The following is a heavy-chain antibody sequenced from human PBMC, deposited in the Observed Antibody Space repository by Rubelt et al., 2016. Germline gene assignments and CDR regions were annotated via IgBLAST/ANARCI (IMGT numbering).Heavy chain of an antibody. Sequence: QVQLVESGGGVVQPETSLRLSCAASGFTFSSHTMHWVRQAPGKGLEWVAVISLDGSNTYYTDSVKGRFTISRDKSKNTLYLQMNSLRTEDTAVYYCARGSNKHIVATIGNYWGQGTLVTVSS. D-gene: IGHD5-12*01. CDR2: ISLDGSNT. CDR3: ARGSNKHIVATIGNY. V-gene: IGHV3-30-3*01. CDR1: GFTFSSHT. J-gene: IGHJ4*02.